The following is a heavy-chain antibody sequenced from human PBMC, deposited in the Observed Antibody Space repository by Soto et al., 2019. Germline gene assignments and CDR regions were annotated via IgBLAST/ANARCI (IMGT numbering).Heavy chain of an antibody. Sequence: QVQLVQSGAEVKEPGSSVKVSCKASGGTFANFIMNWVRQTPGQGLEWMGGIVPMFGTATYAEKFKGRVTISATESTSTAYMELTSLRSEDTVVYYSARNGTYSSSLSQYSGMDVWGQRTTVTVS. CDR3: ARNGTYSSSLSQYSGMDV. CDR2: IVPMFGTA. J-gene: IGHJ6*02. D-gene: IGHD6-6*01. V-gene: IGHV1-69*01. CDR1: GGTFANFI.